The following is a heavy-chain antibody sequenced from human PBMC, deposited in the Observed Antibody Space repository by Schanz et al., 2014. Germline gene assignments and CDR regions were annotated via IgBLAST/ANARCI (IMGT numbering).Heavy chain of an antibody. CDR3: ARDGRPPFDGSGEHYD. D-gene: IGHD3-10*01. CDR1: GFTFSTYA. CDR2: LTGSGGGT. J-gene: IGHJ4*02. Sequence: EVKLLESGGHLVQPGGSLRLSCVASGFTFSTYAMSWVRQAPGKGPEWVSSLTGSGGGTYYADSVRGRFAISRDNSKNTLYLEMNSLRAEDTAVYYCARDGRPPFDGSGEHYDWGQGTLVTVSS. V-gene: IGHV3-23*01.